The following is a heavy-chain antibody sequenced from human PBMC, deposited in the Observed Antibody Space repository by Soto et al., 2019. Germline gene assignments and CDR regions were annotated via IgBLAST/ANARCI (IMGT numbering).Heavy chain of an antibody. J-gene: IGHJ5*02. V-gene: IGHV1-18*01. CDR3: AREKYQGDWFDP. D-gene: IGHD2-2*01. Sequence: HEPGKGLEWMGWISAYNGNTNYAQKLRGRVTMTTDTSTSTAHMELRSLRSDDTAVYYCAREKYQGDWFDPWGQGSLVTGFS. CDR2: ISAYNGNT.